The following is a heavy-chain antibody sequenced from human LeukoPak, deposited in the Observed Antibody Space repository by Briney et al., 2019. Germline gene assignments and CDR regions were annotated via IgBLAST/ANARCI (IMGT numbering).Heavy chain of an antibody. CDR1: GYTFTGYY. CDR2: INPNSGGT. J-gene: IGHJ4*02. CDR3: ANSVDTALHLLDY. D-gene: IGHD5-18*01. V-gene: IGHV1-2*02. Sequence: EASVKVSCKASGYTFTGYYMHWVRQAPGQGLEWMGWINPNSGGTNYAQKFQGRVTMTRDTSISTAYMELSRLRSDDTAVYHCANSVDTALHLLDYWGQGTLVTVSS.